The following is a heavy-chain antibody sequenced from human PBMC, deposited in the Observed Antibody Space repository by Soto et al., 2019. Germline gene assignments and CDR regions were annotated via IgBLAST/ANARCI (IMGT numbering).Heavy chain of an antibody. CDR3: ARWTEYTSSSHWFDP. CDR2: IHYSGTT. Sequence: QVQLQESGPGLVKPSQTLSLTCTVSGGSISSGGSFWSWIRQHPGKGLEWIGNIHYSGTTHYSPSLKSRVTISVDTSRSQFSLKLSSVTAADTAVYYCARWTEYTSSSHWFDPWGQGRLVTVSS. V-gene: IGHV4-31*03. CDR1: GGSISSGGSF. D-gene: IGHD6-6*01. J-gene: IGHJ5*02.